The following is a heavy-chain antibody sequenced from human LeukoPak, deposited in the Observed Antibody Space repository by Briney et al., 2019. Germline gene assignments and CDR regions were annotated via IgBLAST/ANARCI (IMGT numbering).Heavy chain of an antibody. CDR2: ISAYNGNT. V-gene: IGHV1-18*01. CDR1: GYTFTSYG. D-gene: IGHD3-22*01. J-gene: IGHJ5*02. CDR3: ARAGQRITMIAVVTSWFDP. Sequence: ASVKVSCKASGYTFTSYGISWVRQAPGQGLEWMGWISAYNGNTNYAQKLQGRVTMTTDTSTSTAYMELRSLRSDDTAVYYCARAGQRITMIAVVTSWFDPWGQGTLVTVSS.